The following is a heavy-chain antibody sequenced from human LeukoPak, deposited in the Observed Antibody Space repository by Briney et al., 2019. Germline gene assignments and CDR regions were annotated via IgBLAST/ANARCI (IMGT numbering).Heavy chain of an antibody. CDR3: ATDGAGFDT. J-gene: IGHJ5*02. CDR1: GFTFNDYY. Sequence: GGSLRLSCAASGFTFNDYYMSWIRQAPGKGLEWLSYINIGGTNTHYADTVKGRFTISRDNAKKSLYLEMNNLRAEDTAVYYCATDGAGFDTWGQGVLVTVSS. CDR2: INIGGTNT. V-gene: IGHV3-11*01.